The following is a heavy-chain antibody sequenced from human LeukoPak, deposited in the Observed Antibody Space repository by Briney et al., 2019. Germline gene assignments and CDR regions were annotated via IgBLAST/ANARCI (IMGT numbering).Heavy chain of an antibody. J-gene: IGHJ4*02. CDR2: IYSGGGGGST. Sequence: PGGSLRLSCAASGFNVSSSYMSWVRQAPGEGLEWVSVIYSGGGGGSTYYADSVKGRFTISRDNSKNTLCLQMNSLRAEDTAVYYCATKGDSGWFFDYWGQGTLVTVSS. CDR1: GFNVSSSY. D-gene: IGHD6-19*01. CDR3: ATKGDSGWFFDY. V-gene: IGHV3-53*01.